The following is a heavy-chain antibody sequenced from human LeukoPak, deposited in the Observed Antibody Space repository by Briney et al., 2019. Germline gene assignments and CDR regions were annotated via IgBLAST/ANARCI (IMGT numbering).Heavy chain of an antibody. V-gene: IGHV4-4*07. Sequence: PSETLSLTCTVSGGSISSYYWSWLRQPAGKGLEWIGRIYTSGSTNYNPSLQSRVTISVDTSKNQFSLELSSVTAADTAVYYCSRESTAFGATHYNVYYFDDWGQGALVTVAS. J-gene: IGHJ4*02. D-gene: IGHD1-26*01. CDR2: IYTSGST. CDR3: SRESTAFGATHYNVYYFDD. CDR1: GGSISSYY.